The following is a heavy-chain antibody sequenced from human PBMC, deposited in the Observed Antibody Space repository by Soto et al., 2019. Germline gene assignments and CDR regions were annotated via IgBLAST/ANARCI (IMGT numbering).Heavy chain of an antibody. CDR2: ISYDGSNK. V-gene: IGHV3-30*18. Sequence: QVQLVESGGGVVQPGRSLRLSCAASGFTFSSYGMHWVRQAPGKGLEWVAVISYDGSNKYYADSVKGRFTISRDNSKNTLYLQMNSLRAEDTAVYYCAKDRVRKGHSSSWKLEAGWFGPWGQGTLVTVSS. CDR3: AKDRVRKGHSSSWKLEAGWFGP. D-gene: IGHD6-13*01. J-gene: IGHJ5*02. CDR1: GFTFSSYG.